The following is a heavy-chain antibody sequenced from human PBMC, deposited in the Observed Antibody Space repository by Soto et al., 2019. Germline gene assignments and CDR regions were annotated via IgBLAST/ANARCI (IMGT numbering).Heavy chain of an antibody. V-gene: IGHV4-31*03. Sequence: QVQLQESGPGLVKPSQTLSLTCTVSGDSISSGGYYWTWIRQPPGKGLEWMGHIYYSGTTYFNPSVNSRVIISPDTSKNHFSLKMTSVTAADTAVYYCARPTPAAGTKYWGQGTLVTVSS. CDR2: IYYSGTT. J-gene: IGHJ4*02. CDR1: GDSISSGGYY. CDR3: ARPTPAAGTKY. D-gene: IGHD6-13*01.